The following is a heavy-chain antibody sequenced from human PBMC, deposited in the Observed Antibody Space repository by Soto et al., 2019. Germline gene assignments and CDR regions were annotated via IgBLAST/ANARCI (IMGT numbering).Heavy chain of an antibody. V-gene: IGHV3-21*01. CDR2: ISSSSSYI. CDR3: ARDSSSLGGRGAFDI. J-gene: IGHJ3*02. CDR1: GFTFSSYS. Sequence: GGSLRLSCAASGFTFSSYSMNWVRQAPGKGLEWVSSISSSSSYIYYADSVKGRFTISRDNAKNSLYLQMNSLRAEDTAVYYCARDSSSLGGRGAFDIWGQGTMVTVSS. D-gene: IGHD3-16*01.